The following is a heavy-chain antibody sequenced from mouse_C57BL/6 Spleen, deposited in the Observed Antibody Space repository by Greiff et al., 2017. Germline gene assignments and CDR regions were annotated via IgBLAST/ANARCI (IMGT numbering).Heavy chain of an antibody. CDR3: ARYSDGYYFDY. J-gene: IGHJ2*01. V-gene: IGHV1-52*01. D-gene: IGHD2-3*01. CDR1: GYTFTSYW. CDR2: IDPSDSET. Sequence: QVQLQQPGAELVRPGSSVKLSCKASGYTFTSYWMHWVKQRPIQGLEWIGNIDPSDSETHYNQKFKDKATLTVDKSSSTAYMQLSSLTSEDSAVYYCARYSDGYYFDYWGQGTTRTVSS.